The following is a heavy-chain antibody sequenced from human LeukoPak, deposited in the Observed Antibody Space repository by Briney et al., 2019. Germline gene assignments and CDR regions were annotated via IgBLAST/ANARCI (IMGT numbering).Heavy chain of an antibody. CDR1: GFTFSSYS. J-gene: IGHJ3*02. Sequence: HPGGSLRLSCAASGFTFSSYSMNWVRQAPGKGLEWVASIKRDGSEKYYVDSVKGRFTISRDNAKNSLYLQMNSLRAEDTAVYHCVREASGGTKGVSGIFDIWGQGTLVTVSS. D-gene: IGHD6-13*01. CDR2: IKRDGSEK. V-gene: IGHV3-7*01. CDR3: VREASGGTKGVSGIFDI.